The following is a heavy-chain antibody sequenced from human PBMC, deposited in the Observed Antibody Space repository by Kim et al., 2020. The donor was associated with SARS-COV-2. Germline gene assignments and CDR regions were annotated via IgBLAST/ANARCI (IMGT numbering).Heavy chain of an antibody. D-gene: IGHD2-2*01. CDR2: ISGSGGST. J-gene: IGHJ6*02. Sequence: GGSLRLSCAASGFTFSSYAMSWVHQAPGKGLEWVSAISGSGGSTYYADSVKGRFTISRDNSKNTLYLQMNSLRAEDTAVYYCAKANGYCSSTSCLDYYYYYGMDVWGQGTTVTVSS. CDR1: GFTFSSYA. CDR3: AKANGYCSSTSCLDYYYYYGMDV. V-gene: IGHV3-23*01.